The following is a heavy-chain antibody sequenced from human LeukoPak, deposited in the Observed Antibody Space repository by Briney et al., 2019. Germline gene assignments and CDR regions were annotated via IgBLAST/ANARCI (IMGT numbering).Heavy chain of an antibody. Sequence: PGGSLRLSCAASGSTFSSYWMHWVRQAPGKGLVWVSRINSDGGSTSYADSVKGRFTISRDNAKTSLYLQMNSLRAEDTAVYYCARDLSGVTGYTYGRGIDYWGQGTLVTVSS. CDR2: INSDGGST. CDR1: GSTFSSYW. D-gene: IGHD5-18*01. V-gene: IGHV3-74*01. J-gene: IGHJ4*02. CDR3: ARDLSGVTGYTYGRGIDY.